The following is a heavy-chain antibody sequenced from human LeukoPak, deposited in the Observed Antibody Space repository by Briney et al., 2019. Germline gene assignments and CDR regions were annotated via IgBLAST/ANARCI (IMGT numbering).Heavy chain of an antibody. Sequence: GGSLRLSCAASGFTFDDYTMRWVRQAPGKGLEWVSLISWDGNSTYYADSVKGRSTISRDNAKNSLYLQMNSLRADDTAVYYCARDWNYGGTIDFWGQGTLVAVSS. CDR2: ISWDGNST. J-gene: IGHJ4*02. CDR1: GFTFDDYT. CDR3: ARDWNYGGTIDF. V-gene: IGHV3-43*01. D-gene: IGHD4-23*01.